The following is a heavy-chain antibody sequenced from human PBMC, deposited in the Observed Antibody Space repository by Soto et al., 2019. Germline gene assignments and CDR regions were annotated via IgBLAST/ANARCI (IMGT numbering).Heavy chain of an antibody. J-gene: IGHJ6*02. CDR3: ARVRVYGSGSYWAYYYYYGMDV. Sequence: PSETLSLTCAAYGGSFSGYYWSWIRQPPGKGLEWIGEINHSGSTNYNPSLKSQVTISVDTSKNQFSLKLSSVTAADTAVYYCARVRVYGSGSYWAYYYYYGMDVWGQGTTVTVSS. D-gene: IGHD3-10*01. CDR1: GGSFSGYY. CDR2: INHSGST. V-gene: IGHV4-34*01.